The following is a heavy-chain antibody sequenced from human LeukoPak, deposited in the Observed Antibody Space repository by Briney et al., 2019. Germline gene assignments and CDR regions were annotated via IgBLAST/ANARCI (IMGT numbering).Heavy chain of an antibody. Sequence: ASETLSLTCTVSGGSITGYYWSWIRQPPGKGLEWIGYISYTGSTNYNPSLQSRVTIFVDTSNNQLSLRLTSVTAADTAVYYCARGRKYTSGYRVTELGSGYSDYWGQGTLVTVSS. J-gene: IGHJ4*02. D-gene: IGHD5-18*01. CDR2: ISYTGST. V-gene: IGHV4-59*01. CDR1: GGSITGYY. CDR3: ARGRKYTSGYRVTELGSGYSDY.